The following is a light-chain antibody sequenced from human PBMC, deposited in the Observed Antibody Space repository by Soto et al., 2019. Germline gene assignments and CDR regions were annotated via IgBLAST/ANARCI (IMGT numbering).Light chain of an antibody. CDR3: GTWDSSLSAVV. CDR1: SSNIGINY. J-gene: IGLJ2*01. V-gene: IGLV1-51*01. CDR2: DNN. Sequence: QSVLTQPPSVSAAPGQKVTISCSGSSSNIGINYVPWYQQLPGTVPKLLIYDNNKRPSGIPDRFSGSKSGTSATLGITGLQTGDEADYYCGTWDSSLSAVVFGGGTKVTVL.